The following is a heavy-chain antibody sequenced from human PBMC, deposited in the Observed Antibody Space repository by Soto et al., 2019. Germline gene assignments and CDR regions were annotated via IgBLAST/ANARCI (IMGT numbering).Heavy chain of an antibody. CDR3: ARGRDSNAYYYVDAFDM. CDR1: GFTFSSYS. Sequence: EVQLVESGGGLVKPGGSLRLSCAASGFTFSSYSMNWVRQAPGKGLEWVSSISSSSSYIYYADSVKGRFTISRDNAKNLLYLQRDSLRAEDTAVYYCARGRDSNAYYYVDAFDMWGQGTKVTVSS. D-gene: IGHD3-22*01. J-gene: IGHJ3*02. V-gene: IGHV3-21*01. CDR2: ISSSSSYI.